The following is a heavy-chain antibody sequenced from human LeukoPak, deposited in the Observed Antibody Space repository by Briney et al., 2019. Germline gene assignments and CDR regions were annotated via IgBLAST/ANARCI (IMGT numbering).Heavy chain of an antibody. Sequence: ETLSLTCAVYGGSFSGYYWSWIRQPPGKGLEWVSAASGNGGSTYYADSVKGRFTISRDNSKNTLYLQMNSLRAEDTAVYYCAKGLYYYGTDYYMDVWGKGTTVTISS. CDR1: GGSFSGYY. J-gene: IGHJ6*03. CDR2: ASGNGGST. D-gene: IGHD3-10*01. V-gene: IGHV3-23*01. CDR3: AKGLYYYGTDYYMDV.